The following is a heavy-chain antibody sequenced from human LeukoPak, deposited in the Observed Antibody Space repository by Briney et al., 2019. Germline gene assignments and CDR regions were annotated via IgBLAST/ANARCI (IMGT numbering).Heavy chain of an antibody. CDR1: GASISSYY. CDR2: IYYSGSI. V-gene: IGHV4-59*12. CDR3: ARGSGRVDY. Sequence: PSETLSLICTVSGASISSYYWSWIRQPPGKGLEWIGDIYYSGSIKYNPSLKSRVTMSVDTSKNQFSLKLSSVTAADTAVYYCARGSGRVDYWGQGTLVTVSS. D-gene: IGHD3-3*01. J-gene: IGHJ4*02.